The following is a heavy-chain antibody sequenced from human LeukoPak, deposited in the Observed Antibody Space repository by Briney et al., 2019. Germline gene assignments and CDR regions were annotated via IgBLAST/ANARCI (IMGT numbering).Heavy chain of an antibody. V-gene: IGHV3-21*01. CDR1: GFTFSSYS. CDR2: ISSSSSYR. D-gene: IGHD5/OR15-5a*01. CDR3: AGAPLPRGLSQYDY. J-gene: IGHJ4*02. Sequence: GGSLRLSCAASGFTFSSYSMNWVRQAPGKGLEWVSSISSSSSYRYYADSVKGRFTISRDNAKNSLYLQMNSLRDEDTAVYYCAGAPLPRGLSQYDYWGQGALVTVSS.